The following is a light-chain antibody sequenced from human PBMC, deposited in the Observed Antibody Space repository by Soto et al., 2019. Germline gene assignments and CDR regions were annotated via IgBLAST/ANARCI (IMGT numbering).Light chain of an antibody. CDR3: QQFDGSRPAFT. CDR1: QTVNSRH. J-gene: IGKJ2*01. CDR2: GAS. V-gene: IGKV3-20*01. Sequence: ESLLTQSPGTLSLSPGERATLSCRASQTVNSRHLNWYQHKPGQAPRLLIYGASIRAVGIPDRFSGSRSGADFSLTITRLEPEDSAVYYCQQFDGSRPAFTFGQGTKLEI.